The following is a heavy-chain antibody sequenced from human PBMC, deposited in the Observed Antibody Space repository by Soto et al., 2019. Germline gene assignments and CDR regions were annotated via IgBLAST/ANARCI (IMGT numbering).Heavy chain of an antibody. CDR1: GYTFTSYG. CDR3: ARDLVGKYSSGWLNNLFDS. CDR2: ISAYNGNT. Sequence: ASVKVSCKASGYTFTSYGISWVRQAPGQGLEWMGWISAYNGNTNYAQKLQGRVTMTTDTSTSTAYMELRSLRSDDTAVYYCARDLVGKYSSGWLNNLFDSWGQGTLVTVSS. J-gene: IGHJ5*01. D-gene: IGHD6-19*01. V-gene: IGHV1-18*01.